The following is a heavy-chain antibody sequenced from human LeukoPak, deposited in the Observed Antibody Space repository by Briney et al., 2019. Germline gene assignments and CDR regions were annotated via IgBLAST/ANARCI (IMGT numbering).Heavy chain of an antibody. V-gene: IGHV3-23*01. D-gene: IGHD1-26*01. Sequence: GGSLRLSCAASGFIFSNYAISWARQAPGKGLEWVSVISISDGSTYYADSVTGRFTISRDNSKNTVYLQMNSLRAEDTAVYYCAKDLYRNVFDYWGQGTLVTVSS. CDR3: AKDLYRNVFDY. CDR2: ISISDGST. CDR1: GFIFSNYA. J-gene: IGHJ4*02.